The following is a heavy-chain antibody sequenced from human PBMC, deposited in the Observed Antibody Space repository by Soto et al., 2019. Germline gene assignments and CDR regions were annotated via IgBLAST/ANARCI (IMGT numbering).Heavy chain of an antibody. Sequence: EVQLVESGGTLVQPGGSLRLSCAASGFRFSIYSMNWFRQAPGKGLEWSAYITSDTKTIKYADSVKGRFTISRDNGKNSVYLQMNSLRDEDTAVYYCARSVEGHFDYWGQGTVVTVSA. CDR1: GFRFSIYS. CDR2: ITSDTKTI. J-gene: IGHJ4*02. CDR3: ARSVEGHFDY. V-gene: IGHV3-48*02. D-gene: IGHD6-19*01.